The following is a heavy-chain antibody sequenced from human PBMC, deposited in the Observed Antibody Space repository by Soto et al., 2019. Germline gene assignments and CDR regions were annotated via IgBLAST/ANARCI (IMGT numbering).Heavy chain of an antibody. CDR3: ARGIQLLQETYYDYGMDV. V-gene: IGHV1-69*01. CDR2: IIPIFGTA. CDR1: GGTFSSYA. J-gene: IGHJ6*02. D-gene: IGHD5-18*01. Sequence: QVQLVQSGAEVKKPGSSVKVSCKASGGTFSSYAISWVRQAPGQGLEWMGGIIPIFGTANYAQKFQGRVTITADESTSTAYMELSSLRSEDTAVYYCARGIQLLQETYYDYGMDVWGQGTTVTVSS.